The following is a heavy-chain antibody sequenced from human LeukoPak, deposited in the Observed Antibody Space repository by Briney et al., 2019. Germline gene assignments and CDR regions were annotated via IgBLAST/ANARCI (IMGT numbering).Heavy chain of an antibody. Sequence: SQTLSLTCVISGDSVSSNIATWNWIRQSPSRGLEWLGTTYYRSQWYYDYAVSVRSRITINPDTSKNQFSLQLSSVTPEDTAVYFCARERSSWNYLDYWGQGMLGTLSS. D-gene: IGHD6-13*01. CDR2: TYYRSQWYY. CDR3: ARERSSWNYLDY. J-gene: IGHJ4*02. CDR1: GDSVSSNIAT. V-gene: IGHV6-1*01.